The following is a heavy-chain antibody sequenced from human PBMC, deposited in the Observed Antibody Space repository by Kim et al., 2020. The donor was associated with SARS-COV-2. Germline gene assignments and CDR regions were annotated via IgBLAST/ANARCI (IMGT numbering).Heavy chain of an antibody. Sequence: SETLSLTCTVSGGSISNGGYYWSWIRQHPGKGLEWIGYIYYSGSTYYNPSLKSRVTISVDTSKNQFSLRLSSVTAADTAVYYCARAMGITFVGVVIVNWFDPWGQGTLVTVSS. J-gene: IGHJ5*02. CDR1: GGSISNGGYY. CDR3: ARAMGITFVGVVIVNWFDP. V-gene: IGHV4-31*03. CDR2: IYYSGST. D-gene: IGHD3-3*01.